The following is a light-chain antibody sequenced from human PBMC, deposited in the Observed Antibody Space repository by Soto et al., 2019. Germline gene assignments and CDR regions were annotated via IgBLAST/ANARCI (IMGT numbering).Light chain of an antibody. Sequence: DIQMTQSPSSLSASVGDRVTITCRASQSISKYLNWYKQKPGQAPNLLIYAASTLQSGVPSRFSGSGSGTDFTLTISSLQPEDFATYYCQQSYSTPPDTFGQGTKLEIK. CDR3: QQSYSTPPDT. J-gene: IGKJ2*01. CDR1: QSISKY. V-gene: IGKV1-39*01. CDR2: AAS.